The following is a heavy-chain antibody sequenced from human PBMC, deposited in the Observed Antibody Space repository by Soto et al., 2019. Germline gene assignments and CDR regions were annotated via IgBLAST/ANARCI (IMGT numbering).Heavy chain of an antibody. V-gene: IGHV5-51*01. Sequence: GDSLKISCKGSGDSFTSYWIGWVRQMPGKGLEWMGIIYPGDSDTRYSPSFQGQVTISADKSISTAYLQWSSLKASDTAMYYCARLPGFVDYYYGMDVWGQGTTVTVSS. D-gene: IGHD3-3*01. J-gene: IGHJ6*02. CDR1: GDSFTSYW. CDR3: ARLPGFVDYYYGMDV. CDR2: IYPGDSDT.